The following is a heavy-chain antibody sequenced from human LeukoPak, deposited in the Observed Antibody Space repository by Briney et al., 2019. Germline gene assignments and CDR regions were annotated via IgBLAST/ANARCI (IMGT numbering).Heavy chain of an antibody. CDR3: ARQTYGSGSYYNLDC. Sequence: LSETLSLTCSVSGGSISSSSYYWGWIRQPPGKGLEWIGTIYYSGSTYYNPSLKSRVTMSVDTSKNQFSLKLGSVTAADTAVYYCARQTYGSGSYYNLDCWGQRTLITVSS. V-gene: IGHV4-39*01. D-gene: IGHD3-10*01. CDR1: GGSISSSSYY. J-gene: IGHJ4*02. CDR2: IYYSGST.